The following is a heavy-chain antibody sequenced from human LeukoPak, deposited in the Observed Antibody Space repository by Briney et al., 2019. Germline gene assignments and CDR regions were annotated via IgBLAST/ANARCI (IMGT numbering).Heavy chain of an antibody. Sequence: GGSLRLSCAASGFTFSSYEMNWVRQAPGKGLEWVSYISSSGSTIYYADSLKCRFTISRDNAKNSLYLQMNSLRAEDTAVYYCARVGYYYDSSGYLNNDAFDIWGQGTMVTVSS. CDR3: ARVGYYYDSSGYLNNDAFDI. D-gene: IGHD3-22*01. CDR1: GFTFSSYE. CDR2: ISSSGSTI. V-gene: IGHV3-48*03. J-gene: IGHJ3*02.